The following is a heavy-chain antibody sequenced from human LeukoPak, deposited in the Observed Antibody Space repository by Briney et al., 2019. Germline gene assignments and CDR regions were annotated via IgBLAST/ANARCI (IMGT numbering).Heavy chain of an antibody. V-gene: IGHV3-30*03. CDR3: ARGSYDIFDY. Sequence: GGSLRLSCAASGFTFSNYGMHWVRQAPGKGLEWVAFISYDGSNKYYADSVKGRFTISRDNAKNSLYLQMNSLRAEDTAVYYCARGSYDIFDYWGQGTLVTVSS. J-gene: IGHJ4*02. D-gene: IGHD3-9*01. CDR2: ISYDGSNK. CDR1: GFTFSNYG.